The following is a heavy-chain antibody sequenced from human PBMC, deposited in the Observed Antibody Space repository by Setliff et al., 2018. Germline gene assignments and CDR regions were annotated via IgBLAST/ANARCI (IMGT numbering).Heavy chain of an antibody. CDR2: IYYSGST. J-gene: IGHJ4*02. V-gene: IGHV4-59*02. Sequence: SETLSLTCSVSGGAVSGDYWTWIRQPPGKGLEWIGYIYYSGSTKYNPSLKSRFTMSLDTSKKQISLRLRSVTAADTAVYYCARGRGDVSSAPTGYDYWGQGSLVTVSS. CDR3: ARGRGDVSSAPTGYDY. CDR1: GGAVSGDY. D-gene: IGHD2-8*02.